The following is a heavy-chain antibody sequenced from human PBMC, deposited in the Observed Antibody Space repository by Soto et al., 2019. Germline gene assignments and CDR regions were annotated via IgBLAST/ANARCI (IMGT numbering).Heavy chain of an antibody. CDR2: ISSSSSTI. J-gene: IGHJ4*02. D-gene: IGHD6-19*01. CDR3: ARDLSLFWELWLAFGGNDY. V-gene: IGHV3-48*01. Sequence: EVQLVESGGALVQPGGSLRLSCAASGFTFSSYSMNWVRQAPGKGLEWVSYISSSSSTIYYADSVKGRFTISRDNAKKSLYLQMNSLRAEDTAVYYWARDLSLFWELWLAFGGNDYWGQGTLVTVSS. CDR1: GFTFSSYS.